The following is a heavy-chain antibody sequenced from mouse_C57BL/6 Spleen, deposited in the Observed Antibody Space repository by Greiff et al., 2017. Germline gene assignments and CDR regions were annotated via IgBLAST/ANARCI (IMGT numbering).Heavy chain of an antibody. J-gene: IGHJ4*01. CDR3: ARGGDSSGYLDY. CDR2: ISYSGST. Sequence: EVQLQESGPGMVKPSQSLSLTCTVTGYSITSGYDWHWIRHFPGNKLEWMGYISYSGSTNYNPSLKSRISITHDTSKNHFFLKLNSVTTEDTATYYCARGGDSSGYLDYWGQGTSVTVSS. CDR1: GYSITSGYD. V-gene: IGHV3-1*01. D-gene: IGHD3-2*02.